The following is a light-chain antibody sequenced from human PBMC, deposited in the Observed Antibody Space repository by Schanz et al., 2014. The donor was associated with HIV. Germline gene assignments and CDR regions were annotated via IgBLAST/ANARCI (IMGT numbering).Light chain of an antibody. CDR2: AAS. V-gene: IGKV1-12*01. CDR1: QDISIW. CDR3: QKYNSALWT. Sequence: DIQMTQSPSSVSASVGDRVTITCRASQDISIWLAWYQQKPGKAPKLLIYAASSLQSGVPSRFSGSGSGTDFTLTISSLQPEDVATYYCQKYNSALWTFGQGTKVEIK. J-gene: IGKJ1*01.